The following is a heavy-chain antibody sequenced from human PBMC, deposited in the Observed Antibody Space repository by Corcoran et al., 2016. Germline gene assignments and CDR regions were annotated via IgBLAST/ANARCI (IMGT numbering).Heavy chain of an antibody. CDR1: GYTFTSYD. V-gene: IGHV1-8*01. Sequence: QVQLVQSGAEVKKPGASVKVSCKASGYTFTSYDINWVRQATGQGLEWMGWMNPNSGNTGYAQKFQGRVTMTRNPSISTAYMELSSLRSEDTAVYYCARGFEYSSSSIGPYYYYYGMDVWGQGTTVTVSS. CDR2: MNPNSGNT. CDR3: ARGFEYSSSSIGPYYYYYGMDV. J-gene: IGHJ6*02. D-gene: IGHD6-6*01.